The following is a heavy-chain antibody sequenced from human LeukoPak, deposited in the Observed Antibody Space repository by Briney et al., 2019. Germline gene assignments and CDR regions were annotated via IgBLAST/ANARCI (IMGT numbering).Heavy chain of an antibody. J-gene: IGHJ4*02. V-gene: IGHV4-59*08. CDR1: GGPISSYY. D-gene: IGHD5-24*01. Sequence: SETLSLTCTVSGGPISSYYWSWIRQPPGKGLEWIGYIYYSGSTNYNPSLKSRVTISVDTSKNQFSLKLSSVTAADTAVYYCARRRDGYNNYFDYWGQGTLVTVSS. CDR3: ARRRDGYNNYFDY. CDR2: IYYSGST.